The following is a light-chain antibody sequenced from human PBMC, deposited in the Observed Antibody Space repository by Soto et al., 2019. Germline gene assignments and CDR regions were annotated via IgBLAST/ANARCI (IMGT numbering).Light chain of an antibody. CDR2: KAS. V-gene: IGKV1-5*03. CDR3: QQYNSYIT. Sequence: DIQMTQSPSTLSASVGDRVTITCRASQSISSWLAWYQQKPGKAPKLLIYKASSLESGVPSRFSGSGSGTEFTLTISSLQPDDLATYYCQQYNSYITFGQGTRLEIK. J-gene: IGKJ5*01. CDR1: QSISSW.